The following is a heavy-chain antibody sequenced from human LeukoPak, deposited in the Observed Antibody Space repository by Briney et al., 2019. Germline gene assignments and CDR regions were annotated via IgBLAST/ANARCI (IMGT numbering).Heavy chain of an antibody. J-gene: IGHJ6*03. D-gene: IGHD3-3*01. Sequence: SQTLSLTCTVSGGSISSGSYYWSWIRQPAGKGLEWIGRIYTSGSTNYNPSLKSRVTISVDTSKNQFSLKLSSVTAADTAVYYCARELYDFWSGYYNDYYYMDVWGKGTTVTVSS. CDR2: IYTSGST. V-gene: IGHV4-61*02. CDR1: GGSISSGSYY. CDR3: ARELYDFWSGYYNDYYYMDV.